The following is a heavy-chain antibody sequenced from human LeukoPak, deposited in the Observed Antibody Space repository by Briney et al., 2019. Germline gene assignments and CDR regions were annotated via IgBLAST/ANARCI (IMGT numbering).Heavy chain of an antibody. CDR2: ISWNSGSI. Sequence: GGSLRLSCAASGFTFDDYAMHWVRQAPGKGLEWVSGISWNSGSIGYADSVKGRFTISRDNAKNSLYLQMNSLRAKDTALYYCAKAGYSYGIDYWSQGTLVTVSS. CDR1: GFTFDDYA. D-gene: IGHD5-18*01. V-gene: IGHV3-9*01. CDR3: AKAGYSYGIDY. J-gene: IGHJ4*02.